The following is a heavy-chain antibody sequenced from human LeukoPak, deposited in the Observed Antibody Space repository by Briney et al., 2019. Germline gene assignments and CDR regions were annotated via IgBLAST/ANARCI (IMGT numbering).Heavy chain of an antibody. Sequence: GGSLRLSCAASGFTFNNYWIHWVRKVQGKGLVWVSRINNDGSSASYVDSVKGRFTISRDNAKNTLFLQMNSLRAEDTAVYYCARRGTGHGMDVWGQGTTVIVSS. CDR3: ARRGTGHGMDV. CDR1: GFTFNNYW. D-gene: IGHD1-1*01. J-gene: IGHJ6*02. CDR2: INNDGSSA. V-gene: IGHV3-74*01.